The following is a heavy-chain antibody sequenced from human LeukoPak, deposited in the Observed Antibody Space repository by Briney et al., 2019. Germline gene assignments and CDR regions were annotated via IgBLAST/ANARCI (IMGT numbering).Heavy chain of an antibody. CDR3: ARRDFDILTGELDYFDY. Sequence: PSETLSLTCTASGGSISSYYWSWIRQPPGKGLEWIGYIYYSGSTNYNPSLKSRVTISVDTSKNQFSLKLSSVTAADTAVYYCARRDFDILTGELDYFDYWGQGTLVTVSS. CDR2: IYYSGST. CDR1: GGSISSYY. V-gene: IGHV4-59*08. J-gene: IGHJ4*02. D-gene: IGHD3-9*01.